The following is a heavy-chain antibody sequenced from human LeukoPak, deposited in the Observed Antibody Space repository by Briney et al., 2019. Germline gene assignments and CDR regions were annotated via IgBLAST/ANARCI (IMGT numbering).Heavy chain of an antibody. CDR1: GASISSYY. D-gene: IGHD1-26*01. Sequence: SETLSLTCSVSGASISSYYWSWIRQPPGKGLEWIGYIYYSGSTNYNPSLKSRVTISADTSRNQFSLRLSSVTAADTAVYYCARDKVGGTGPFDYWGRGTLVTVSS. V-gene: IGHV4-59*01. J-gene: IGHJ4*02. CDR2: IYYSGST. CDR3: ARDKVGGTGPFDY.